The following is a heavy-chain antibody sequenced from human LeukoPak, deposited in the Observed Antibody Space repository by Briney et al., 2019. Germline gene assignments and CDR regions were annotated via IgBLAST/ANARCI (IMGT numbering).Heavy chain of an antibody. CDR3: ARAGGSYVKGFDP. CDR2: IYHSGST. D-gene: IGHD1-26*01. V-gene: IGHV4-38-2*02. CDR1: GYSISSGYY. Sequence: SETLSLTCTVSGYSISSGYYWGWIRQPPGKGLEWIGSIYHSGSTYYNPSLKSRVTISVDTSKNQFSLKLSSVTAADTAVYYCARAGGSYVKGFDPWGQGTLVTVSS. J-gene: IGHJ5*02.